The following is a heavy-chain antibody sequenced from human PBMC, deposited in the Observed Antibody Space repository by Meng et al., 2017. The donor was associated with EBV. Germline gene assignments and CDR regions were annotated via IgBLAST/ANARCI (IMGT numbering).Heavy chain of an antibody. CDR3: ARSSPVRFGELSN. Sequence: QLQLQESGPXLVKPXXXLSLTGTVSGGSISSSSYYWGWIRQPPGKGLEWIGSIYYSGSTYYNPSLKSRVTISVDTSKNQFSLKLSSVTAADTAVYYCARSSPVRFGELSNWGQGTLVTVSS. J-gene: IGHJ4*02. V-gene: IGHV4-39*07. CDR1: GGSISSSSYY. D-gene: IGHD3-10*01. CDR2: IYYSGST.